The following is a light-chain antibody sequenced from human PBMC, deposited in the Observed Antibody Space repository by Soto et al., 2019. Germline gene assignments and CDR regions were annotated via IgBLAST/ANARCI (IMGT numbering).Light chain of an antibody. CDR2: GAS. CDR3: QQYGSSPIT. CDR1: QSVSSSY. J-gene: IGKJ5*01. Sequence: EIVLTQSPGTLALSPGERATLSCRASQSVSSSYLAWYQQKPGQAPRLLIYGASSRATGIPDRFSGTKSGTDFTLTIRRLEPEDAAVYYCQQYGSSPITFGQATRLEIK. V-gene: IGKV3-20*01.